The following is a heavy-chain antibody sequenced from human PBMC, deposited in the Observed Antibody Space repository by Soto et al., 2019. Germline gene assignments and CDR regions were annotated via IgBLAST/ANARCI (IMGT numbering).Heavy chain of an antibody. CDR1: GYTFSNYG. J-gene: IGHJ6*02. CDR2: ISDYNGNT. V-gene: IGHV1-18*01. CDR3: ARQGYYSGSGTYSPPRYYGMDV. D-gene: IGHD3-10*01. Sequence: QVQLVQSGAEVRKPGASVKVSCKASGYTFSNYGLSWVRQAPGQGLEWMGWISDYNGNTHYAQKFQGRLIMTTDTATKNAYVELRSLPSYDAGVCFCARQGYYSGSGTYSPPRYYGMDVWGQGTTVTVSS.